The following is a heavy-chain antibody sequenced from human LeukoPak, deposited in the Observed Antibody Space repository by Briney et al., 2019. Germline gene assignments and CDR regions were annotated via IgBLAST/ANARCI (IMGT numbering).Heavy chain of an antibody. D-gene: IGHD3-22*01. V-gene: IGHV3-23*01. J-gene: IGHJ4*02. CDR1: GFTFSSYA. Sequence: GGSLRLSCAASGFTFSSYAMSWVRQAPGKGLEWVSAISGSGGSTYYADSVKGRFAISRDNSKNTLYLQMNSLRAEDTAVYYCAKRGGDSSGYYSPLKFDYWGQGTLVTVSS. CDR3: AKRGGDSSGYYSPLKFDY. CDR2: ISGSGGST.